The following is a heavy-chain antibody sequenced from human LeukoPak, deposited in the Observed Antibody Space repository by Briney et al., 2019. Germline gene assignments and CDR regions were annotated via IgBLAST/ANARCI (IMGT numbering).Heavy chain of an antibody. CDR1: GFTFSSYA. Sequence: GGSLRLSCAASGFTFSSYAMSWVRQAPGKGLEWVSAISSSGSTIYYADSVKGRFTISRDNAKNSLYLQMNSLRAEDTAVYYCARDRGSRRTTIDYWGQGTLVTVSS. CDR2: ISSSGSTI. CDR3: ARDRGSRRTTIDY. D-gene: IGHD1-14*01. J-gene: IGHJ4*02. V-gene: IGHV3-21*04.